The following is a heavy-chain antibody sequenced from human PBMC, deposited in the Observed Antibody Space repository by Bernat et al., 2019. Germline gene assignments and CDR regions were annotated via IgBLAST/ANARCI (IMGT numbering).Heavy chain of an antibody. V-gene: IGHV3-7*02. Sequence: EVQLVESGGGLVQPGGSLRLSCVASGFIFSSYWMSWVRQAPGKGLEWVANIKQDGSEKYSVDSVKGRFTISRDNAKKSLFLQMNSLRAEDTAVYSCVGPIVYSYGRFYPDYWGQGTLVTVSS. CDR1: GFIFSSYW. J-gene: IGHJ4*02. CDR3: VGPIVYSYGRFYPDY. CDR2: IKQDGSEK. D-gene: IGHD5-18*01.